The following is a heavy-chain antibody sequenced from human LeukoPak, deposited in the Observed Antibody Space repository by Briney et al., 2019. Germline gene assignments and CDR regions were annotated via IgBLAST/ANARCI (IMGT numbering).Heavy chain of an antibody. CDR2: ISSSGNTI. D-gene: IGHD1-26*01. CDR3: ARLSESYSDY. V-gene: IGHV3-48*03. Sequence: PGGSLRLSCAASGFNFSTYEMNWVRQAPGRGLEWVSYISSSGNTIYYADSVKGRFTTSRDNAKNSLYLQMNSLRAEDTAVYYCARLSESYSDYWGQGTLVTVSS. J-gene: IGHJ4*02. CDR1: GFNFSTYE.